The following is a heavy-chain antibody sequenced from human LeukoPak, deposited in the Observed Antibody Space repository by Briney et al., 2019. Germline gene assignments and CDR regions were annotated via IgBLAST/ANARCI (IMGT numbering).Heavy chain of an antibody. J-gene: IGHJ6*03. D-gene: IGHD4-17*01. V-gene: IGHV3-20*04. CDR1: GFTFDDYG. CDR2: INWNGGST. Sequence: PGGSLRLSCAASGFTFDDYGMSWVRQAPGKGLEWVSGINWNGGSTGYADSVKGRFTISRDNAKNSLYLQMNSLRAEDTALYYCPRGHGDYGGWYYYYYMDFWGKGTTVTVSS. CDR3: PRGHGDYGGWYYYYYMDF.